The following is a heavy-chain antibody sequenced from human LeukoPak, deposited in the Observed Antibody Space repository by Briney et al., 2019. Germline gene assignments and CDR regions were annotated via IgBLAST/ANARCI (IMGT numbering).Heavy chain of an antibody. CDR1: AGSISIYY. V-gene: IGHV4-59*01. CDR3: ARCGRAKTTVYYYYYMDV. D-gene: IGHD4-17*01. J-gene: IGHJ6*03. Sequence: PSETLSLTCTVSAGSISIYYWSWIRQPPGKGLEWIGYIYYLGSNNYTPSLKRRVTISVETSKNQFSLKVSSVTAADTAVYYCARCGRAKTTVYYYYYMDVWGKGTTVTVSS. CDR2: IYYLGSN.